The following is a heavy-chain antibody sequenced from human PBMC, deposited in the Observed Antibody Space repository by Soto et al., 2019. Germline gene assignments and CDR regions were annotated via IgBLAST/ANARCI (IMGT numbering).Heavy chain of an antibody. Sequence: SVKVSCKASGDTSSNYGVSWVRQAPGQGLEWMGGILPVFGTTAYARNFQGRITITADKSTSTVYMELTSLRSDDTAVYYCARLFMGVRADCSGTSCYSYAWFEPRGQGTPVTASA. CDR1: GDTSSNYG. CDR2: ILPVFGTT. J-gene: IGHJ5*02. D-gene: IGHD2-2*02. CDR3: ARLFMGVRADCSGTSCYSYAWFEP. V-gene: IGHV1-69*06.